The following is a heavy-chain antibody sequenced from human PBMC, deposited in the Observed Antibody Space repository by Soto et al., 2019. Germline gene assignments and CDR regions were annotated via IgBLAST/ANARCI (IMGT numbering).Heavy chain of an antibody. CDR2: IIPIFGTA. CDR3: AREEIDYDFWSGSEPQDAFDI. V-gene: IGHV1-69*13. J-gene: IGHJ3*02. Sequence: SVKVSCKASGGTFSSYAISWVRQAPGQGLEWMGGIIPIFGTANYAQKFQGRVTITADDSTSTAYMELSSLRSEDTAVYYCAREEIDYDFWSGSEPQDAFDIWGQGTMVTVSS. D-gene: IGHD3-3*01. CDR1: GGTFSSYA.